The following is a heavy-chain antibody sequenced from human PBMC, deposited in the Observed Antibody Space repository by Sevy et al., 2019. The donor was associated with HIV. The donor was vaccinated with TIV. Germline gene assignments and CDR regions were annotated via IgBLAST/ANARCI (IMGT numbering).Heavy chain of an antibody. J-gene: IGHJ4*02. Sequence: GGSLRLSCAVSGFNFNIYSMSWVRQAPGKGLEWVSTLSFGCVKINYEDSVKGRFIISRDDSKNTLYLQMNSLGAEDTAVYFCAREGCTRPHDYWGQGTLVTVSS. CDR1: GFNFNIYS. CDR2: LSFGCVKI. V-gene: IGHV3-23*02. CDR3: AREGCTRPHDY. D-gene: IGHD2-8*01.